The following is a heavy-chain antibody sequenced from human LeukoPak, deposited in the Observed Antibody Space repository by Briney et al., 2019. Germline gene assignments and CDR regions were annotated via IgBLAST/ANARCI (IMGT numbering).Heavy chain of an antibody. CDR2: ISWNSGSI. V-gene: IGHV3-9*01. CDR1: GFTFDDYA. Sequence: PGRSLRLSCAASGFTFDDYAMHWVRQAPGKGLEWVSGISWNSGSIGYADSVKGRFTISRDNAKNSLYLQMNSLRAEDPALYYCAKASSSSSWYGWFDPWGQGTLVTVSS. CDR3: AKASSSSSWYGWFDP. D-gene: IGHD6-13*01. J-gene: IGHJ5*02.